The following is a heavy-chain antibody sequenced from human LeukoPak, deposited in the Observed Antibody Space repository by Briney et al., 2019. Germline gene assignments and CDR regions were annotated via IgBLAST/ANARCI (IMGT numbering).Heavy chain of an antibody. CDR1: GFTFSDYY. CDR2: ISSGSSYT. D-gene: IGHD2/OR15-2a*01. J-gene: IGHJ4*02. CDR3: ARGQYLASLDY. V-gene: IGHV3-11*05. Sequence: GGSLRLSCAASGFTFSDYYMSWIRQAPGKGLEWVSYISSGSSYTNNADSVKGRFTISRDNAKNSLYPQMYSLKTEDTAVYFCARGQYLASLDYWGQGTLVTVSS.